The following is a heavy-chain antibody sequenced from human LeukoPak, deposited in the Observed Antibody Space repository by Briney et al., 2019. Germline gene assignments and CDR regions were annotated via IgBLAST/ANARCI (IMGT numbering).Heavy chain of an antibody. CDR1: ADSISSGSY. CDR3: ARWYSSSGYLDY. J-gene: IGHJ4*02. V-gene: IGHV4-38-2*01. CDR2: IYHSGNT. Sequence: PSETLSLTCAVSADSISSGSYWGWVRQPPGKGLEWIGSIYHSGNTNYNPSLKSRVTISVDTSKNQFSLKVSSVTAADTALYYCARWYSSSGYLDYWGQGTLVTVSS. D-gene: IGHD6-6*01.